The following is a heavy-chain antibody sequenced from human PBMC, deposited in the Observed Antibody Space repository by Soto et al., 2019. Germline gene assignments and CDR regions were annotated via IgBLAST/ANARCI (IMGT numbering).Heavy chain of an antibody. J-gene: IGHJ4*02. CDR2: VIPIFDIT. CDR3: ARDRDNSNWPNFDF. D-gene: IGHD6-13*01. V-gene: IGHV1-69*02. CDR1: GDTFSIYT. Sequence: QVQLVQSGSEVKKPGSSVKVSCKASGDTFSIYTISWVRQAPGQGLEWMGRVIPIFDITSYTQRFQGRVTITADKSTTTVYMEFSSLRSEDTAVYYCARDRDNSNWPNFDFWGQGTLVTVSS.